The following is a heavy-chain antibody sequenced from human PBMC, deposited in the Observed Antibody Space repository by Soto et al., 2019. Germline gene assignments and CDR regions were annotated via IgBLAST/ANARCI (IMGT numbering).Heavy chain of an antibody. V-gene: IGHV3-23*01. Sequence: GGSLRLSCAASGFTFSSYAMSWVRQAPGKGLEWVSAISGSGGSTYYADSVKGRFTISRDNSKNTLYLQMNSLRAEDTAVYYCAKDFYYGSGSYYNVGPHYYYYMDVWGKGTTVTVSS. CDR2: ISGSGGST. J-gene: IGHJ6*03. CDR1: GFTFSSYA. CDR3: AKDFYYGSGSYYNVGPHYYYYMDV. D-gene: IGHD3-10*01.